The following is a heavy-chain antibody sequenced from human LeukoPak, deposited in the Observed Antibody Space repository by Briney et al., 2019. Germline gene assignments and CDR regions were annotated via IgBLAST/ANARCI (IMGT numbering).Heavy chain of an antibody. CDR2: INPNSGGT. V-gene: IGHV1-2*02. CDR3: ARTRGYYCSSTSCYLSNWFDP. CDR1: GYTFTSYA. D-gene: IGHD2-2*01. Sequence: ASVKVSCKASGYTFTSYAMNWVRQAPGQGLEWMGWINPNSGGTNYAQKFQGRVTMTRDTSISTAYMELSRLRSDDTAVYYCARTRGYYCSSTSCYLSNWFDPWGQGTLVTVSS. J-gene: IGHJ5*02.